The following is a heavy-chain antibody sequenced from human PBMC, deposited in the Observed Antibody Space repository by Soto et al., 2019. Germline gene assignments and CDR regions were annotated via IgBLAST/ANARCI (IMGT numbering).Heavy chain of an antibody. CDR1: GFTFSSYG. V-gene: IGHV3-33*01. Sequence: PGGSLRLSCAASGFTFSSYGMHWVRQAPGKGLEWVAVIWYDGSNKYYADSVKGRFTISRDNSKNTLYLQMNSLRAEDTAVYYCARDFFDWSYYDSSGGPWFDPWGQGTLVTVYS. CDR2: IWYDGSNK. D-gene: IGHD3-22*01. J-gene: IGHJ5*02. CDR3: ARDFFDWSYYDSSGGPWFDP.